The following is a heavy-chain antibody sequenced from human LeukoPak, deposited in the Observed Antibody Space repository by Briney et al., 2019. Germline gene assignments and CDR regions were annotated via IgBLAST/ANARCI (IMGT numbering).Heavy chain of an antibody. CDR2: IIPILGIA. J-gene: IGHJ6*02. CDR1: GGTFSSYA. CDR3: ARDMGWLRGNYYYYYGMDV. D-gene: IGHD5-12*01. V-gene: IGHV1-69*04. Sequence: GSSVKVSCKASGGTFSSYAISWVRQAPGQGLEWMGRIIPILGIANYAQKFQGRVTITADKSTSTAYMELSSLRSEDTAVYYCARDMGWLRGNYYYYYGMDVWGQGTTVTVSS.